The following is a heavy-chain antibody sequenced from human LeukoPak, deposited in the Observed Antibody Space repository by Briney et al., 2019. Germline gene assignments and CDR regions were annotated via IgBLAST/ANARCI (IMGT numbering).Heavy chain of an antibody. CDR1: GRSLSRSSYH. CDR3: ARQAPDILTGYLFDY. J-gene: IGHJ4*02. V-gene: IGHV4-39*01. D-gene: IGHD3-9*01. Sequence: SHTLSLTCSVSGRSLSRSSYHWGWIRQPPGKVLEWIGSMYYSGSANYNPSLKSRVNTSVDTSKNQFSLKLSSVTSADTAVYYCARQAPDILTGYLFDYWGQGTLVTVSS. CDR2: MYYSGSA.